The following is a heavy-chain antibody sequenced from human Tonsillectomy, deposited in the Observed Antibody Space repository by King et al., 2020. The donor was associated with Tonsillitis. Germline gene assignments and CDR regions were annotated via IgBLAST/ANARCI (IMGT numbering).Heavy chain of an antibody. V-gene: IGHV3-30*04. Sequence: VQLVESGGGVVQPGRSLRLSCAASEFTFSSYAMHWVRQAPGKGLEWVAVISYDGSNKYYADSVRGRFTISRDNSKNTLYLQLNNLRAEDTAVYYCARDPCYGDYVSLTFAFDIWGQGTMVTVSS. D-gene: IGHD4-17*01. CDR2: ISYDGSNK. CDR3: ARDPCYGDYVSLTFAFDI. CDR1: EFTFSSYA. J-gene: IGHJ3*02.